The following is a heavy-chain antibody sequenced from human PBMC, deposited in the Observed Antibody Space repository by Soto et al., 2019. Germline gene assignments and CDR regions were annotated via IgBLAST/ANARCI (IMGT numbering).Heavy chain of an antibody. D-gene: IGHD6-13*01. CDR1: GGSISSYY. V-gene: IGHV4-59*12. CDR2: IYYSGST. CDR3: AVTVGIAAAGTVYNWFDP. Sequence: SETLSLTCTVSGGSISSYYWSWIRQPPGKGLEWIGDIYYSGSTNYNPSLKSRVTISVDTSKNQFSLKLSSVTAADTAVYYCAVTVGIAAAGTVYNWFDPWGQGTLVTVSS. J-gene: IGHJ5*02.